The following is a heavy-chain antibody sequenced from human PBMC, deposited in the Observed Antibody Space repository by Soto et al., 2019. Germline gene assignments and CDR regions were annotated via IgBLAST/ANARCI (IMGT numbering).Heavy chain of an antibody. Sequence: GGSLRLSCAASGFTFSNNWMHWVRQAPGKGLVWVSRINSDGSITNYADSVKGQFTISRDNAKNTLYLQMNSLRVEDTAVYYCARASSTWYVSFDYWGQGILVTVSS. CDR1: GFTFSNNW. D-gene: IGHD6-13*01. CDR3: ARASSTWYVSFDY. V-gene: IGHV3-74*01. CDR2: INSDGSIT. J-gene: IGHJ4*02.